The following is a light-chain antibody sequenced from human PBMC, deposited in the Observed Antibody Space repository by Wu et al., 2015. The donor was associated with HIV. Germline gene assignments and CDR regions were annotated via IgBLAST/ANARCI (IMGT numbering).Light chain of an antibody. J-gene: IGKJ2*01. V-gene: IGKV1-33*01. CDR2: DAS. CDR1: QDIDKY. CDR3: QQFDRLPRT. Sequence: DVQMTQSPTSLSAFVGDRVTITCQASQDIDKYLSWYQQKPGKAPKLLIYDASNWETGVPSRFSGSGSGTYFSLTISGLQPEDIATYFCQQFDRLPRTFGQGTKLEIK.